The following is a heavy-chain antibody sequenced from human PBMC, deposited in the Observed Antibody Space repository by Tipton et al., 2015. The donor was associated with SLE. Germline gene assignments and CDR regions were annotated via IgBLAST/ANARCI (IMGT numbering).Heavy chain of an antibody. V-gene: IGHV3-30*12. CDR1: GFTFSSYG. D-gene: IGHD3-3*01. CDR2: ISYDGSNK. J-gene: IGHJ3*01. CDR3: AKDSPPACLTILPCDAFHL. Sequence: SLRLSCAASGFTFSSYGMHWVRQAPGKGLEWVAVISYDGSNKYYADSVKGRFTISRDNSKNTLYLQMNSLSADDTAVYYCAKDSPPACLTILPCDAFHLWGQGTIITVSS.